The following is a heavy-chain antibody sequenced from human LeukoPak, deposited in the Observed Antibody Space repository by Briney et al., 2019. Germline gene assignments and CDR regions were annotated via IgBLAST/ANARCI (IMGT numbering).Heavy chain of an antibody. CDR3: ARDLDAGSLRGFYYYYYYMDV. Sequence: DSVKVSCKASGYTFTSYYMHWVRQAPGQGLEWMGIINPSGGSTSYAQKFQGRVTMTRDMSTSTVYMELSSLRSEDTAVYYCARDLDAGSLRGFYYYYYYMDVWGKGTTVTVSS. V-gene: IGHV1-46*01. J-gene: IGHJ6*03. CDR1: GYTFTSYY. CDR2: INPSGGST. D-gene: IGHD1-26*01.